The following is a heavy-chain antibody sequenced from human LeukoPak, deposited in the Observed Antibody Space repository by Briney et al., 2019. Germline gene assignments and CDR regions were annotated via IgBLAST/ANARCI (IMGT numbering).Heavy chain of an antibody. CDR1: GYTFIRYY. Sequence: ASVKVSCKAFGYTFIRYYLHWVRQAPGQGPEWMGIFNPSGGSTSYAQKFQGRVTITRNTSISTAYMELSSLRSEDTAVYYCARFGHDAFDIWGQGTMVTVSS. CDR3: ARFGHDAFDI. V-gene: IGHV1-46*01. J-gene: IGHJ3*02. D-gene: IGHD3-16*01. CDR2: FNPSGGST.